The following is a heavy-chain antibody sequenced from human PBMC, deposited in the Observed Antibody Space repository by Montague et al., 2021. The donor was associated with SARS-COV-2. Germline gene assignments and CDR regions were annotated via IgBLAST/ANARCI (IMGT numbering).Heavy chain of an antibody. CDR3: AGGTYMGVDF. CDR1: GFTFSNYA. CDR2: ISGGDDST. Sequence: SLRLSCAASGFTFSNYAMTWVRQTPGKGLDWVSTISGGDDSTSYADPVKGRFTISRDNSQNTLYLQVNSLRAEDTAVYYCAGGTYMGVDFWGQGVLVTVSS. J-gene: IGHJ4*02. D-gene: IGHD1-26*01. V-gene: IGHV3-23*01.